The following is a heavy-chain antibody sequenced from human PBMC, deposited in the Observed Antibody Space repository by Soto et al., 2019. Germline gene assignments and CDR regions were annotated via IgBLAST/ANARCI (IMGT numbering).Heavy chain of an antibody. Sequence: PSETLSLTCAVSGGSISSGGYSWSWIRQPPGKGLEWIGYIYHSGSTYYNPSLKSRVTISVDRSKNQFSLKLSSVTAADTAVYYCARTSNMYSSSWYDVLGFDPWGQGTLVTVSS. CDR3: ARTSNMYSSSWYDVLGFDP. D-gene: IGHD6-13*01. J-gene: IGHJ5*02. CDR1: GGSISSGGYS. CDR2: IYHSGST. V-gene: IGHV4-30-2*01.